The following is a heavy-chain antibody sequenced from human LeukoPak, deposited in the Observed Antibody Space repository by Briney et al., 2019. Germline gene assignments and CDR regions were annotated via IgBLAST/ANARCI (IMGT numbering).Heavy chain of an antibody. CDR1: GYTFTSYD. D-gene: IGHD4-23*01. CDR3: ATVKGLRWPFDY. Sequence: VASVKVSCTASGYTFTSYDINWVRQAPGQGLEWMGGIIPIFGTANYAQKFQGRVTITTDESTSTAYMELSSLRSEDTAVYYCATVKGLRWPFDYWGQGTLVTVSS. J-gene: IGHJ4*02. V-gene: IGHV1-69*05. CDR2: IIPIFGTA.